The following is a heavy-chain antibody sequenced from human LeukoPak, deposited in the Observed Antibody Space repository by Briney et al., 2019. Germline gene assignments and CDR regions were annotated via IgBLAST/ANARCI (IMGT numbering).Heavy chain of an antibody. CDR2: ISYDGSNK. D-gene: IGHD1-26*01. J-gene: IGHJ3*02. CDR3: ATEGGSYLLGAFDI. V-gene: IGHV3-30-3*01. CDR1: GFTFSSYA. Sequence: GGSLRLSCAASGFTFSSYAMHWVRQAPGKGLEWVVVISYDGSNKYYADSVKGRFTISRDNSKNTLYLQMNSLRAEDTAVYYCATEGGSYLLGAFDIWGQGTMVTVSS.